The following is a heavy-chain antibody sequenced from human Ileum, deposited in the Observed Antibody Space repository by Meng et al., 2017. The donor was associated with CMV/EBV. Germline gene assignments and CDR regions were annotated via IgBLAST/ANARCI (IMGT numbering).Heavy chain of an antibody. D-gene: IGHD3-22*01. J-gene: IGHJ4*02. CDR2: IRYDGSNK. Sequence: GGSLRLSCAASGFTFSSYGMHWVRQAPGKGLGWVAFIRYDGSNKYYADSVKGRFTISRDNSKNTLYLQMNSLRAEDTAVYYCAKDQGVITEYYFEYWGQGTLVTVSS. CDR1: GFTFSSYG. V-gene: IGHV3-30*02. CDR3: AKDQGVITEYYFEY.